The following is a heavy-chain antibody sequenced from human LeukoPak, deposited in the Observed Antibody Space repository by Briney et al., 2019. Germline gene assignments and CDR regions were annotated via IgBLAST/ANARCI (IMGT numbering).Heavy chain of an antibody. V-gene: IGHV4-30-2*01. CDR3: AREGTTDAFDI. CDR1: GGSISSGGYS. Sequence: SETLSLTCAVSGGSISSGGYSWSWIRQPPGKGLEWIGYIYHSGSTYYNPSLKSRVTISVDRSKNQFSLKLSSVTAADTAVYYCAREGTTDAFDIWGQGTMVTASS. D-gene: IGHD2/OR15-2a*01. CDR2: IYHSGST. J-gene: IGHJ3*02.